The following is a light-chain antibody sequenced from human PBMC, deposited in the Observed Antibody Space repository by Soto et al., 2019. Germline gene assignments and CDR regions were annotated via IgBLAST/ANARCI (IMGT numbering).Light chain of an antibody. V-gene: IGKV1-5*01. J-gene: IGKJ1*01. CDR3: QQYQSYSRT. CDR1: QSISSW. Sequence: DVQRTQSPSTLSASVGDRVTVTCRASQSISSWLAWYQQKPGKAPKLLIYDASSLESGVPSRFSGSGSGTEFTLTISSLKPDDFATYYCQQYQSYSRTFGQGTKVDI. CDR2: DAS.